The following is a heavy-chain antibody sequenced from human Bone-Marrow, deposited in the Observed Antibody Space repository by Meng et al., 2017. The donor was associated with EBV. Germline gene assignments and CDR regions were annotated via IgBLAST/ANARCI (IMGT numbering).Heavy chain of an antibody. CDR3: ARDVYASGTYRADP. CDR2: MDPNSGNT. D-gene: IGHD3-10*01. Sequence: QGRMVQSGAAVKKPGASVEVTCKDSGYTFTRYDINWVRQATGQGLEWMGWMDPNSGNTGFAQKFQGRVTMTRNTSISTAYMELSALTSEDTAVYYCARDVYASGTYRADPWGQGTLVTVSS. CDR1: GYTFTRYD. V-gene: IGHV1-8*01. J-gene: IGHJ5*02.